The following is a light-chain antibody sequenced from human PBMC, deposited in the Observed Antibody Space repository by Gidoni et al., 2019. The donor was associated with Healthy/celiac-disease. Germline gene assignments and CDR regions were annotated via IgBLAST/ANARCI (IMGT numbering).Light chain of an antibody. CDR1: QSISSY. Sequence: DIQMTQSPSSLSASVGDRVTITCRASQSISSYLNWYQQKPGKAPKLLIYAASSLQSGVPSRFNGSGPGTDFTLTISSLQPEDFATYYCQQSYSTPPTFGQGTKVEIK. V-gene: IGKV1-39*01. CDR2: AAS. J-gene: IGKJ1*01. CDR3: QQSYSTPPT.